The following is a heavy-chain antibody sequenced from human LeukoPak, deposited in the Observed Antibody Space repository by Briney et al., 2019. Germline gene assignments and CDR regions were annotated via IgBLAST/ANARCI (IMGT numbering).Heavy chain of an antibody. Sequence: GGSLRLSCAASGFTFSDYYMSWIRQAPGKGLEWVSYISSSGSTIYYADSVKGRFTISRDNAKNSLYLQMNSLRAEDTAVYYCARDCSGGRCYSGTRDHWGQGTLVTVSS. CDR3: ARDCSGGRCYSGTRDH. CDR1: GFTFSDYY. V-gene: IGHV3-11*01. CDR2: ISSSGSTI. J-gene: IGHJ4*02. D-gene: IGHD2-15*01.